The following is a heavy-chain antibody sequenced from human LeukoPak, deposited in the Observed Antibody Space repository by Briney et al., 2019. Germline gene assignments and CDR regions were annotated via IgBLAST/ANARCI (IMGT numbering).Heavy chain of an antibody. CDR2: IYPGDSDT. CDR3: ARQKGPLTGTTLIYYYYMDV. Sequence: GESLKIPCKGSGYSFTSYWIGWVRQMPGKGLEWMGIIYPGDSDTRYSPSFQGQVTISADKSISTAYLQWSSLKASDTAMYYCARQKGPLTGTTLIYYYYMDVWGKGTTVTVSS. J-gene: IGHJ6*03. V-gene: IGHV5-51*01. CDR1: GYSFTSYW. D-gene: IGHD1-20*01.